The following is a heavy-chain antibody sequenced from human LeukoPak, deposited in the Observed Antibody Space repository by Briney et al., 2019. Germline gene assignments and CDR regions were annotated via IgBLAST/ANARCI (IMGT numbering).Heavy chain of an antibody. CDR1: GFTFSSYA. V-gene: IGHV3-30*04. CDR2: ISCDGSKK. D-gene: IGHD7-27*01. Sequence: GGSLRLSCAASGFTFSSYAMHWVRQAPGKGLEWVAVISCDGSKKYHPDSVKGRFTISRDNSKNTLYVQMNSLRGEDTAVYYCARDWALDSWGQGTLVTVSS. J-gene: IGHJ4*02. CDR3: ARDWALDS.